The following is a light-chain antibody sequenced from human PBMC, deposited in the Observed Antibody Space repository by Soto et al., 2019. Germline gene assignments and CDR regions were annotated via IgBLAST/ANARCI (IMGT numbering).Light chain of an antibody. V-gene: IGLV1-44*01. CDR1: RSNVGRNS. CDR3: AAWDDSLNGL. Sequence: QAVVTQPPSASQTPGQRVTISCSGSRSNVGRNSVSWYQHVPGTAPKLLIYSNDQRPSGVPDRFSGSKSGTSASLAISGLQSEDEADYYCAAWDDSLNGLFGGGTKLTVL. CDR2: SND. J-gene: IGLJ2*01.